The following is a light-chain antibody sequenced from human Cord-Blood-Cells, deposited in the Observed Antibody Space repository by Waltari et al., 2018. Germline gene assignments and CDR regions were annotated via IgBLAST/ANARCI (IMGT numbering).Light chain of an antibody. CDR3: SSYTSSSTWV. CDR2: EVS. CDR1: SSDVGGYHY. J-gene: IGLJ3*02. V-gene: IGLV2-14*01. Sequence: QPALTQPASVSGSPGQSITISSTGTSSDVGGYHYVSWYQQHPGKAPKLMIYEVSNRPSGVSNRFSGSKSGNTASLTISGLQAEDEADYYCSSYTSSSTWVFGGGTKLTVL.